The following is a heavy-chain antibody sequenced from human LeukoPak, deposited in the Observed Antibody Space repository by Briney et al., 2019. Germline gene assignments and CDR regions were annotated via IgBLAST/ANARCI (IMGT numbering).Heavy chain of an antibody. CDR2: IKQDGSEK. J-gene: IGHJ4*02. V-gene: IGHV3-7*03. CDR1: GFTFSSYW. D-gene: IGHD5-18*01. Sequence: GGSLRLSCAASGFTFSSYWMSWVRQAAGKGLEWVANIKQDGSEKYYVDSVKGRFTISRDNAKNSLYLQMNSLRAEDTAVYYCASIQLWFRYYFDYWGQGTLVTVSS. CDR3: ASIQLWFRYYFDY.